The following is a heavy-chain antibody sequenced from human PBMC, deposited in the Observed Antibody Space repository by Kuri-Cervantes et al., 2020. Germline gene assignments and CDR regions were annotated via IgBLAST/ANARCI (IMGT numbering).Heavy chain of an antibody. Sequence: GESLKISCAASGFTFSSYAMSWVRQAPGKGLEWVSYISSSGSTIYYADSVTGRFTISRDNAKNSLYLQMNSLRAEDTAVYYCAREGSGWGIDYWGQGTLVTVSS. CDR3: AREGSGWGIDY. V-gene: IGHV3-48*04. J-gene: IGHJ4*02. CDR1: GFTFSSYA. D-gene: IGHD3-10*01. CDR2: ISSSGSTI.